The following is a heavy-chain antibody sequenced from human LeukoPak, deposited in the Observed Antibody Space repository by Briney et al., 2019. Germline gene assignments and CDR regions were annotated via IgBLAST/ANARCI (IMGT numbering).Heavy chain of an antibody. CDR3: ARDPTFYYGSGSFWYFDY. Sequence: AGGSLRLSCAVSGFNSSTYGMQWVRQFPGKGLERVASIRTDDRHKHYADSVKGRFTISRDNSKNTLYLQMNSLRAEDTAVYYCARDPTFYYGSGSFWYFDYWGQGTLVTVSS. CDR2: IRTDDRHK. J-gene: IGHJ4*02. V-gene: IGHV3-30*02. D-gene: IGHD3-10*01. CDR1: GFNSSTYG.